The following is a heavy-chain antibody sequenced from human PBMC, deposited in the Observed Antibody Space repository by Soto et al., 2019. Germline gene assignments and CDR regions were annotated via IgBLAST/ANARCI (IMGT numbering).Heavy chain of an antibody. CDR2: IYYSGST. CDR3: ARARQDYDILTGYPTPSFDY. Sequence: ETLSLTCTVSGGSISSYYWSWIRQPPGKGLEWIGYIYYSGSTNYNPSLKSRVTISVDTSKNQFSLKLSSVTAADTAVYYCARARQDYDILTGYPTPSFDYWGQGTLVTVSS. V-gene: IGHV4-59*01. J-gene: IGHJ4*02. CDR1: GGSISSYY. D-gene: IGHD3-9*01.